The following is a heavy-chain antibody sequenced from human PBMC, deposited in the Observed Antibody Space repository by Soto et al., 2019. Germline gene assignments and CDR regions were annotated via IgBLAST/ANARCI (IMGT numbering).Heavy chain of an antibody. J-gene: IGHJ4*02. CDR2: IKQDGSEK. CDR3: ARDGSGYSYGKTDY. D-gene: IGHD5-18*01. Sequence: PGGSMRLSCAASGFSFSNYLRSWVRQAPGKGLEWVANIKQDGSEKYYVDSVKDRFTISRDNAKNSLYLQMNSLRPEDTALYYCARDGSGYSYGKTDYWGQGTLVTVSS. V-gene: IGHV3-7*01. CDR1: GFSFSNYL.